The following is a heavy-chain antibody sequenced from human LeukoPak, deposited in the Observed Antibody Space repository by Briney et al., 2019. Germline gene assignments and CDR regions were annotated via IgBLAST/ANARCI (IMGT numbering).Heavy chain of an antibody. D-gene: IGHD2-15*01. V-gene: IGHV3-9*01. Sequence: GGSLRLSCAASGFIFGEYAMHWVRQAPGKGLEWASGLSWNSASLDYVDSVKGRFTISRDNAKNSLYLQMNSLRAEDTALYYCAKGRGGSRKFDAFDIWGQGTMVTVSS. CDR3: AKGRGGSRKFDAFDI. CDR2: LSWNSASL. CDR1: GFIFGEYA. J-gene: IGHJ3*02.